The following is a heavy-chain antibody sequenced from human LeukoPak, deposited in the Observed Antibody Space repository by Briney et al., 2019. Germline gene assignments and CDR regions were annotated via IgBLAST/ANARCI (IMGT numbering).Heavy chain of an antibody. J-gene: IGHJ6*03. CDR2: ISSDSTYI. V-gene: IGHV3-21*04. CDR3: AKGGGGRLIYYYYMDV. CDR1: GFTFRTYS. Sequence: GGSLRLSCAASGFTFRTYSMNWVRQAPGKGLEWVSFISSDSTYIYYADSLKGRYTISRDNAKKSLYLQMNSLRAEDMALYYCAKGGGGRLIYYYYMDVWGKGTTVTVSS. D-gene: IGHD3-16*01.